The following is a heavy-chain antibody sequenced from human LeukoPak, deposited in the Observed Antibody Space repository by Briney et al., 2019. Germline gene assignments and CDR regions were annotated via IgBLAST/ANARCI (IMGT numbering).Heavy chain of an antibody. J-gene: IGHJ5*02. CDR3: AKNTEVLRFLEWLPSNWFDP. CDR1: GFTFSSYA. CDR2: ISGSGGST. V-gene: IGHV3-23*01. D-gene: IGHD3-3*01. Sequence: PGGSLRLSCAASGFTFSSYAMSWVRQAPGKGLEWVSAISGSGGSTYYADSVKGRFTISRDNSKNTLYLQMNSLRAVDTAVYYCAKNTEVLRFLEWLPSNWFDPWGQGTLVTVSS.